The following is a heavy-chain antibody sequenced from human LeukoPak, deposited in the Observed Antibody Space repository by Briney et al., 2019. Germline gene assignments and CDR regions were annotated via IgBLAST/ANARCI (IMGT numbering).Heavy chain of an antibody. CDR1: GFTVSTNY. Sequence: GGSLRLSCAASGFTVSTNYMSWVRQAPGKGLEWVSVIYSGGPTYYADSVKGRFTISRDSSKNTLYLQMNSLRVEDTAVYYCASSRIIMLRGPCDYWGQGTLVIVSS. CDR2: IYSGGPT. V-gene: IGHV3-53*01. D-gene: IGHD3-10*01. J-gene: IGHJ4*02. CDR3: ASSRIIMLRGPCDY.